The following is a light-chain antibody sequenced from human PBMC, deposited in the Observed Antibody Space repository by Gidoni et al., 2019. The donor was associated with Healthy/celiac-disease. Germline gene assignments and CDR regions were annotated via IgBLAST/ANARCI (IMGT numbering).Light chain of an antibody. V-gene: IGKV3-11*01. CDR2: DAS. Sequence: DTVLTQSAATLSLSPGERASLSCSASQSVSSYLAWYQQKPGQAPRLLIYDASNRATGIPARFSGSGSGTDFTLTISSLEPEDFGVYYCQQRSNWPPLYTFGQGTKLEIK. CDR1: QSVSSY. CDR3: QQRSNWPPLYT. J-gene: IGKJ2*01.